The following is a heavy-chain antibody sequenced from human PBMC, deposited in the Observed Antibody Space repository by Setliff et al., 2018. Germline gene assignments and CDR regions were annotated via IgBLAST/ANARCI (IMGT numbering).Heavy chain of an antibody. D-gene: IGHD6-13*01. Sequence: GASVKVSCKASGYTFTSYAFSWVRQAPGQGLEWMGRISAYNGNTNYAQKFQGRVTMTTDTSTSTAYMELRSLRSDDTAVYYCARVSEAAAAGFDYWGQGTLVTVSS. J-gene: IGHJ4*02. V-gene: IGHV1-18*01. CDR3: ARVSEAAAAGFDY. CDR2: ISAYNGNT. CDR1: GYTFTSYA.